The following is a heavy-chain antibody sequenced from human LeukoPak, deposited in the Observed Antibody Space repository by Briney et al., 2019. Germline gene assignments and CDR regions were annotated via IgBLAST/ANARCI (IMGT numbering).Heavy chain of an antibody. V-gene: IGHV3-74*01. CDR1: GFTFSNNW. J-gene: IGHJ5*02. Sequence: GGSLRLSCVASGFTFSNNWMHWVRHPPGKGLVWVSRIYVDGRTTNYADSVKGRFTISRDNAKNTVYLEMDSLSVEDTATYYCIRDFRSADLWGQGTLVTVTS. CDR2: IYVDGRTT. CDR3: IRDFRSADL.